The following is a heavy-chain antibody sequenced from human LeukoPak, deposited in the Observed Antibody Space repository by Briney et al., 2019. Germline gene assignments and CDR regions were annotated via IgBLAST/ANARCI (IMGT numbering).Heavy chain of an antibody. D-gene: IGHD3-10*01. Sequence: ASVKVSCKASGYTFTSYAMHWVRQAPGQRLEWMGWINAGNGNTKYSQKFQGRVTITRDTSASTAYMELSSLRSEDTAVYYCARGEYGSGSLRDNRFDPWGQGTLVTVSS. V-gene: IGHV1-3*01. J-gene: IGHJ5*02. CDR3: ARGEYGSGSLRDNRFDP. CDR1: GYTFTSYA. CDR2: INAGNGNT.